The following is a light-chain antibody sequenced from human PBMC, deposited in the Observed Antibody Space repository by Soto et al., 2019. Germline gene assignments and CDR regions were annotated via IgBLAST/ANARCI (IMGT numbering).Light chain of an antibody. Sequence: QSVLTQPPSVSGAPGQRVTISCTGSSSNIGAGYDVHWYQQLPGTAPKLLIYGNTNRPSGVPDRFSGSKSGTSASLAITGLQADDEADYYCQSYDSSLRGSVFGVGTQLTVL. V-gene: IGLV1-40*01. J-gene: IGLJ2*01. CDR2: GNT. CDR1: SSNIGAGYD. CDR3: QSYDSSLRGSV.